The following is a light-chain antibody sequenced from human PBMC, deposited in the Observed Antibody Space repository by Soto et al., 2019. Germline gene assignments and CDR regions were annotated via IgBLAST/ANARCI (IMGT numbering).Light chain of an antibody. CDR2: DAS. CDR3: QQHSNWPPIT. Sequence: EIVMTHSPATLSVSPCERATLSCRAIQSVNSNYLAWYQQKPGQAPRLLIYDASDRATGIPGRFSGSGSGTDFTLTISSLEPEDFAVYYCQQHSNWPPITFGQGTRLEI. J-gene: IGKJ5*01. V-gene: IGKV3D-20*02. CDR1: QSVNSNY.